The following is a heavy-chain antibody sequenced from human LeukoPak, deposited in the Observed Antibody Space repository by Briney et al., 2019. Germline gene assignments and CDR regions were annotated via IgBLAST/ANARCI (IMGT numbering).Heavy chain of an antibody. CDR1: GASVNRGYYH. CDR2: IYATGTTST. J-gene: IGHJ4*02. CDR3: ARFKSSGWYYFDN. D-gene: IGHD6-19*01. Sequence: PSETLSLTCSVTGASVNRGYYHWSWIRQPPGKALEWIGDIYATGTTSTRFNPSLMSRATISADTSQNQFSPTLNSVTAAGTAVYFCARFKSSGWYYFDNWGQGTLVTVSS. V-gene: IGHV4-61*01.